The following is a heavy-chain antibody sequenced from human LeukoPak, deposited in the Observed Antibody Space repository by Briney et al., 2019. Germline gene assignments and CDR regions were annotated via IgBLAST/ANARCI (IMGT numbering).Heavy chain of an antibody. J-gene: IGHJ6*03. CDR2: ISGSGGST. V-gene: IGHV3-23*01. CDR1: GFTFSSYA. D-gene: IGHD2-15*01. CDR3: AKAKDPAPPRYYYYYYMDV. Sequence: PGGSLRLSCAASGFTFSSYAMSWVRQAPGKGLGWASAISGSGGSTYYADSVKGRFTISRDNSKNTLYLQMNSLRAEDTAVYYCAKAKDPAPPRYYYYYYMDVWGKGTTVTVSS.